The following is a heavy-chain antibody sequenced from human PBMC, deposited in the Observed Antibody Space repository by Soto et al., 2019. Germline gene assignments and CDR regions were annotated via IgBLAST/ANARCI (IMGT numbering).Heavy chain of an antibody. D-gene: IGHD3-10*01. Sequence: PGGSLRLSCAASGFIFSEYSMSWIRQAPGKGLEWVSDIRSSSSTYYADSVKGRFTISRDNSKNTLYLQMNSLRAEDTAVYYCAKWTLLLWFGETPYGMDVWGQGTTVTVSS. CDR2: IRSSSST. CDR1: GFIFSEYS. CDR3: AKWTLLLWFGETPYGMDV. V-gene: IGHV3-23*01. J-gene: IGHJ6*02.